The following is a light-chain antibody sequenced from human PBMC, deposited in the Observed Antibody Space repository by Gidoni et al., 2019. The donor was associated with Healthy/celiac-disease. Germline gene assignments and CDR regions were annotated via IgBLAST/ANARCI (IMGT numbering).Light chain of an antibody. Sequence: SYVLTQPPPVSVAPGKTARITCGGNNIGSKSVHWYQQKPGQAPVLVIYYDSDRPSGIPERFSGSNSGNTATLTISRVEAGDEADYYCQVWDSSSDHPNYVFGTGTKVTVL. CDR2: YDS. J-gene: IGLJ1*01. V-gene: IGLV3-21*04. CDR3: QVWDSSSDHPNYV. CDR1: NIGSKS.